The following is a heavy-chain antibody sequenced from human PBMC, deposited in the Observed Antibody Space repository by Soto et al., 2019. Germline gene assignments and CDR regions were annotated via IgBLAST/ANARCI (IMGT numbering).Heavy chain of an antibody. CDR3: ARSSVRGWSY. CDR1: GGSFSGYY. D-gene: IGHD3-10*02. J-gene: IGHJ4*02. V-gene: IGHV4-34*01. CDR2: ITHSGST. Sequence: WETLSLTCAVYGGSFSGYYWTWIRQPPGKGLEWIGEITHSGSTSYNPSLKSRVTISVDTSKNQFSLNLNSVTAADTAVYYCARSSVRGWSYWGQGTLVTVSS.